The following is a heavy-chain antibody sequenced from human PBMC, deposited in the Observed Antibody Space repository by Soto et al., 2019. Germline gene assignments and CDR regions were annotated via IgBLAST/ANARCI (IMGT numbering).Heavy chain of an antibody. CDR2: IIPIRGIA. J-gene: IGHJ6*02. V-gene: IGHV1-69*02. CDR3: AGPNRKGGPYYYYGMDV. CDR1: GGTFSSYT. Sequence: QVQLVQSGAEVKKPGSSVKVSCKASGGTFSSYTISWLRQAPGQGLEWMGRIIPIRGIANYAQKFQGRVTITEDKSTSTAYMELSSLRSEDTAVYYCAGPNRKGGPYYYYGMDVWGQGTTVTVSS. D-gene: IGHD2-15*01.